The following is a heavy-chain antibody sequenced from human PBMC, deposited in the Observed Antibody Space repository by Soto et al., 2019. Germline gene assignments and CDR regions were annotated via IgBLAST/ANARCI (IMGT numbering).Heavy chain of an antibody. CDR3: AKDPPRPYYDFWGGFSDFDY. D-gene: IGHD3-3*01. CDR2: ISGSGGST. V-gene: IGHV3-23*01. J-gene: IGHJ4*02. CDR1: GCTFSSYA. Sequence: GGSLRLSCAASGCTFSSYAMSWVRQAPGKGLEWFSAISGSGGSTYYADSVKGRFTISRDNSKNTLYLQMNSLRAEDTAVYYCAKDPPRPYYDFWGGFSDFDYWGQGTLVTVSS.